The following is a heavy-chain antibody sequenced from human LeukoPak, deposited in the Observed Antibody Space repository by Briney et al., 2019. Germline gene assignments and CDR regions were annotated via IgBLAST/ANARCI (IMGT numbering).Heavy chain of an antibody. CDR2: IYSGGNT. CDR3: AKCDSSSWYGIDY. D-gene: IGHD6-13*01. CDR1: GFTVSSPY. Sequence: GGSLRLSRAGSGFTVSSPYMGWVRQAPGKGLEWVSVIYSGGNTYYADSVKGRFTISRDNSRNTMDLQMNSLRAEDTAVYYCAKCDSSSWYGIDYWGQGTLVTVSS. J-gene: IGHJ4*02. V-gene: IGHV3-53*01.